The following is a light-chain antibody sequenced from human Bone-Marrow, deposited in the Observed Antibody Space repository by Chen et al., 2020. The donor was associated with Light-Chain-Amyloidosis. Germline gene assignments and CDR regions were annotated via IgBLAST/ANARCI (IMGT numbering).Light chain of an antibody. CDR2: DDS. Sequence: SYVLTQPSSVSVAPGQTATNACVGNNIGSTSVHWYQQTPGQAPLLVIYDDSDRPSGIPERLSGSNSGNTATLTISRVEAGDEADYYCQVWDRSSDRPVFGGGTKLTVL. J-gene: IGLJ3*02. CDR3: QVWDRSSDRPV. CDR1: NIGSTS. V-gene: IGLV3-21*02.